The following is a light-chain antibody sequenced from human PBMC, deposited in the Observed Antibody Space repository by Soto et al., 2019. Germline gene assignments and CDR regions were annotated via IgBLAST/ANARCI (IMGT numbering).Light chain of an antibody. V-gene: IGKV1-16*01. CDR2: AAS. CDR1: QDIAIY. CDR3: QQYHTYSIT. Sequence: IQLTQSPSSLSASVGDRVTITCRASQDIAIYLAWYQQKPGKAPKRLIYAASSLHSGVPSRFSGSASGTEFTLTISSLQPDDFATYFCQQYHTYSITFGQGTRLEN. J-gene: IGKJ5*01.